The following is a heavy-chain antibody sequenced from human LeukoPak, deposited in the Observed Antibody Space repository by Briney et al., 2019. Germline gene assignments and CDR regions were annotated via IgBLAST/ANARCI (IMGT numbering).Heavy chain of an antibody. Sequence: GGSLRLSCAASGFTFSSYAIHWVRQAPGKGLEWVAVISFDGSNKYYADSVKGRFTISRDNSKNTLCLQMNSLRAEDTAVYYCAKMGGLQRAFDYWGQGSLVTVSS. V-gene: IGHV3-30-3*02. D-gene: IGHD5-24*01. CDR2: ISFDGSNK. J-gene: IGHJ4*02. CDR3: AKMGGLQRAFDY. CDR1: GFTFSSYA.